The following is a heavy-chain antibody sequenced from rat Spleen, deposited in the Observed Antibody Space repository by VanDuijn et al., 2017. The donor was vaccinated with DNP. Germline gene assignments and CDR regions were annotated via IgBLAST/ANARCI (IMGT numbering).Heavy chain of an antibody. D-gene: IGHD5-1*01. V-gene: IGHV2-4*01. CDR1: GFSLTSYG. CDR3: TRDLNWGGFFDY. Sequence: QVQLKESGPGLVQPSQTLSLTCTVSGFSLTSYGVSWVRQPPGKGLEWIGAIYSGGSTTYNSALKSRLSISRDTSKSQVFLKMNSLQTEDTAIYYCTRDLNWGGFFDYWGQGVMVTVSS. CDR2: IYSGGST. J-gene: IGHJ2*01.